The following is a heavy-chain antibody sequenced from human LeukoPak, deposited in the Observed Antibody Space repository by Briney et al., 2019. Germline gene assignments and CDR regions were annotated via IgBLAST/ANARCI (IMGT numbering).Heavy chain of an antibody. D-gene: IGHD2-21*02. CDR2: ISYDGSNQ. V-gene: IGHV3-30*18. Sequence: QTGRSLRLSCAASGFTFSSYGMHWVRQAPGKGLEWVALISYDGSNQYYADSVKGRFTVSRDNSKNTLSIQMNSLRVEDTAVYYCAKEVTSLDDWGQGALVTVSS. CDR1: GFTFSSYG. J-gene: IGHJ4*02. CDR3: AKEVTSLDD.